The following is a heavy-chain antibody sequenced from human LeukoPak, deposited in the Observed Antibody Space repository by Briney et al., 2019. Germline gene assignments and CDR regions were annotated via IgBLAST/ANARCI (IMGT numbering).Heavy chain of an antibody. J-gene: IGHJ6*02. Sequence: PGGSLRLSCAASGFTFSSYSMNWVRQAPGKGLEWVSYISSSSSTIYYADSVKGRFTISRDSAKNSLYLQMNSLRDEDTAVYYCARIPNSYYYYGMDVWGQGTTVTVSS. CDR1: GFTFSSYS. V-gene: IGHV3-48*02. CDR3: ARIPNSYYYYGMDV. CDR2: ISSSSSTI.